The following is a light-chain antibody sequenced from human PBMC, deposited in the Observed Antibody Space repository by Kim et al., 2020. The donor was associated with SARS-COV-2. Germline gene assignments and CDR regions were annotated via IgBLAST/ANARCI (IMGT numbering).Light chain of an antibody. CDR1: NRGSKS. CDR2: NDS. Sequence: ATGKTARISSRGNNRGSKSVHWYQQQPGEATVLVIDNDSDRPAGLPGRFSGSNSGNTATLTISRVEAGDEADYYCEVWDSRSDHYVFGAGTKVTVL. V-gene: IGLV3-21*04. CDR3: EVWDSRSDHYV. J-gene: IGLJ1*01.